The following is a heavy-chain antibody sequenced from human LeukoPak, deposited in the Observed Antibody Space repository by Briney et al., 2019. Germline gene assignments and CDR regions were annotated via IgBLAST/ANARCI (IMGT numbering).Heavy chain of an antibody. J-gene: IGHJ5*01. CDR3: AKSIEVVVVAAMGFDP. CDR2: ISGSGGST. D-gene: IGHD2-15*01. Sequence: GGSLRLSCAASGFTFSSYAVSWVRQAPGKGLEWVSAISGSGGSTYYADSVKGRFTISRDNSKNTLYLQMNSLRAEDTAVYYCAKSIEVVVVAAMGFDPWGQGTLVTVSS. CDR1: GFTFSSYA. V-gene: IGHV3-23*01.